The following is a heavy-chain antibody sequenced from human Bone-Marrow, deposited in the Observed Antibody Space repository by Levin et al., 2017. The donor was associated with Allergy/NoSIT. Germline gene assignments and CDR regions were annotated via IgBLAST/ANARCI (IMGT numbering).Heavy chain of an antibody. D-gene: IGHD6-19*01. CDR3: ARAGDWASSVWYGTKDYAMDV. V-gene: IGHV4-59*01. CDR2: IYSTATT. CDR1: GVSINNYF. Sequence: SETLSLTCNVSGVSINNYFWTWIRQPPGKGLEWIGYIYSTATTSYNPSLKSRVTMSIDTSKNQIALKLSSVTAADTAVYYWARAGDWASSVWYGTKDYAMDVWGQGTTVTVSS. J-gene: IGHJ6*02.